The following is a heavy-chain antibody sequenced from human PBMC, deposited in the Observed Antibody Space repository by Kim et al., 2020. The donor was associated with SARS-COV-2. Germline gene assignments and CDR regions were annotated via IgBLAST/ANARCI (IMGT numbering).Heavy chain of an antibody. CDR2: ISSSSSYI. Sequence: GGSLRLSCAASGFTFSSYSMNWVRQAPGKGLEWVSSISSSSSYIYYADSVKGRFTISRDNAKNSLYLQMNSLRAEDTAVYYCARDRCSSTSCPIDYWGQGTLVTVSS. CDR3: ARDRCSSTSCPIDY. D-gene: IGHD2-2*01. J-gene: IGHJ4*02. V-gene: IGHV3-21*01. CDR1: GFTFSSYS.